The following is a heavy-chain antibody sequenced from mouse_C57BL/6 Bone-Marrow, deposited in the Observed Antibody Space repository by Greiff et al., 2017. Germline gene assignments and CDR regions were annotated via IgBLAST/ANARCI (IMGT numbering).Heavy chain of an antibody. CDR1: GYSFTDSN. J-gene: IGHJ4*01. V-gene: IGHV1-39*01. CDR3: ARGTTVVATPYYAMDY. CDR2: VNPNYGTT. Sequence: VQLKESGHELVKPGASVKISCKASGYSFTDSNMNWVKQSNGKSLEWIGVVNPNYGTTSYNQKFKGKATLTVDQSSSTAYMQLNSLTSEDSAVYYCARGTTVVATPYYAMDYWGQGTSVTVSS. D-gene: IGHD1-1*01.